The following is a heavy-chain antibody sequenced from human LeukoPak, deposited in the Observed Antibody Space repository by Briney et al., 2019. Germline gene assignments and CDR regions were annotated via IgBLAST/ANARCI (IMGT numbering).Heavy chain of an antibody. J-gene: IGHJ4*02. D-gene: IGHD2-15*01. CDR2: ISSSGASA. CDR3: ARQIGYCSDGSCYFDY. V-gene: IGHV3-23*01. CDR1: GFTFSSYA. Sequence: PGGSLRLSCAASGFTFSSYALSWVRQAPGKGLEWVSAISSSGASAYHADSVKGRFTTSRDNSKNTLYLQMKSLRVEDMAVYYCARQIGYCSDGSCYFDYWGQGTRVTVSS.